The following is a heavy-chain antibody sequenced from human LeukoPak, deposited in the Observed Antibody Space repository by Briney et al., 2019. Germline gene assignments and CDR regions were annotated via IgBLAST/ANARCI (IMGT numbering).Heavy chain of an antibody. J-gene: IGHJ4*02. CDR3: AKSFYGYVFDY. CDR1: GFTFDDYA. Sequence: GRSLRLSCAASGFTFDDYAMHWVRQAPGKGLEWVSGISWNSGSIGYADSVKGRFTISRDNAKNSLYLQMNSLRAEDTALYCCAKSFYGYVFDYWGQGTLVTVSS. V-gene: IGHV3-9*01. CDR2: ISWNSGSI. D-gene: IGHD5-12*01.